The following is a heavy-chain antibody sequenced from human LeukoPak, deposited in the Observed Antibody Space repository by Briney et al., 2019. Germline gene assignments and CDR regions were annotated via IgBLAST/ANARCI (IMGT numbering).Heavy chain of an antibody. CDR1: GGSISPYH. J-gene: IGHJ4*02. CDR3: ARAVSGRFDY. Sequence: SETLSLTCTVSGGSISPYHWGWIRQPPGKGLEGTGYIYYSGSTNYNPSLNSRVTISVDTSKNQFSLRLSSVTAADTAIYYCARAVSGRFDYWGQGTLVTVSS. D-gene: IGHD6-19*01. CDR2: IYYSGST. V-gene: IGHV4-59*08.